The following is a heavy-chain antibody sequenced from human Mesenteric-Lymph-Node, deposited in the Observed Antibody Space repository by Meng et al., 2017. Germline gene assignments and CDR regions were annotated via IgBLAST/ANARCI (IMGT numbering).Heavy chain of an antibody. CDR3: VRENWASNN. CDR2: NNHSGST. V-gene: IGHV4-34*01. D-gene: IGHD3-16*01. CDR1: DWCLQSYF. Sequence: QVQQQQWGAGLLKPSETLSLTCAVYDWCLQSYFWAWDRQPPGKGLEGVGENNHSGSTHYDPSPNGRVTISMDTSKNQFPLTLSSVAAADTAVYYCVRENWASNNWGQGTLVTVSS. J-gene: IGHJ4*02.